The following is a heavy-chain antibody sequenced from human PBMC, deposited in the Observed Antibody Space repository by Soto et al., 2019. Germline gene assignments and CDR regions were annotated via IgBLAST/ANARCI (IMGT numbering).Heavy chain of an antibody. D-gene: IGHD3-10*01. CDR1: GGSISSGGYS. CDR3: ARHPSGSGPNFDY. CDR2: IDHSGST. Sequence: QLQMQESGSGLVKPSQTVSLTCAVSGGSISSGGYSWSWIRQPPGKGLQWIGYIDHSGSTYYNPSLMSRVTISVHTSKNQLPLKLSSVTAADTAVYSCARHPSGSGPNFDYWGQGALVTVSS. V-gene: IGHV4-30-2*01. J-gene: IGHJ4*02.